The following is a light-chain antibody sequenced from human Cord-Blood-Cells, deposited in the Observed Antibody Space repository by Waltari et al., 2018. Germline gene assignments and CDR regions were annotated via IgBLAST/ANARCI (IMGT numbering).Light chain of an antibody. J-gene: IGKJ3*01. CDR3: QQYNNWPLFT. V-gene: IGKV3-15*01. CDR1: QSVSIN. Sequence: EIGMTQSPATLSVSPGERATLSCRASQSVSINLAWYQQKPGQAPRLLIYGASTSATGIPARCSGSGSGTEFTLTISSLQSEDFAVYYCQQYNNWPLFTFGPGTKVDIK. CDR2: GAS.